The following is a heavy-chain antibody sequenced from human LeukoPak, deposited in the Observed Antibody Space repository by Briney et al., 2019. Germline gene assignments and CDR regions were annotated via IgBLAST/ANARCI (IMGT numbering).Heavy chain of an antibody. CDR3: ARGHSTSSPYFCNGMDV. CDR2: IYYTGNT. CDR1: RGSISSGAYW. Sequence: SETLSLTCTVARGSISSGAYWWTWIRQDPVKGLEWIGYIYYTGNTCYNPSLRSRVRISVDTSKNQFSLNLSSVTAADTAVYFCARGHSTSSPYFCNGMDVWGQGTTVTVSS. V-gene: IGHV4-31*03. J-gene: IGHJ6*02. D-gene: IGHD6-6*01.